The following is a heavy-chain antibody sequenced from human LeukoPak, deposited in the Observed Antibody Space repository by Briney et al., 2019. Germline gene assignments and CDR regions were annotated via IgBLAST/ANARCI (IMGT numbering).Heavy chain of an antibody. CDR2: IYYSGST. Sequence: PSETLSLTCTVSGGSVSSGSYYWSWIRQPPGKGLEWIGYIYYSGSTNYNPSLKSRVTISVDTSKNQFSLKLSPVTAADTAVYYCARARSTSCYFCFDYWGQGTLVTVSS. CDR3: ARARSTSCYFCFDY. J-gene: IGHJ4*02. CDR1: GGSVSSGSYY. V-gene: IGHV4-61*01. D-gene: IGHD2-2*01.